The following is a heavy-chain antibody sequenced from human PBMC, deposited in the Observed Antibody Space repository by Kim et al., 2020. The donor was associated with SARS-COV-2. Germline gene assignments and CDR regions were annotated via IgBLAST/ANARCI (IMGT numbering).Heavy chain of an antibody. Sequence: PSVKVSCKASGYSFTSYGVSWVRQAPGQGLEWMGWISAYNGNTNFAQKLQGRVTLTTDTSTSTAYMELRSLRSDDTAVYYCARGGVDTALGGGIYYFDYWGQGTLVTVSS. J-gene: IGHJ4*02. CDR2: ISAYNGNT. CDR3: ARGGVDTALGGGIYYFDY. D-gene: IGHD5-18*01. V-gene: IGHV1-18*01. CDR1: GYSFTSYG.